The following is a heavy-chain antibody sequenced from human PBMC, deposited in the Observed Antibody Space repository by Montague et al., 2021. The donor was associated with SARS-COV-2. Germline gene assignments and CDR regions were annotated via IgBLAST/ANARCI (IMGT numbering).Heavy chain of an antibody. CDR2: ISSSTNII. D-gene: IGHD6-6*01. J-gene: IGHJ3*01. V-gene: IGHV3-48*04. CDR3: AKDLVLRAARPDALDV. Sequence: SLRLSCAASGFTFSSYSVNWVRQAPGKELEWISYISSSTNIIYYADSVKGRFTISRDNARNSLYLQMNSLRVDDTAVYYCAKDLVLRAARPDALDVWGQGTVVTVSS. CDR1: GFTFSSYS.